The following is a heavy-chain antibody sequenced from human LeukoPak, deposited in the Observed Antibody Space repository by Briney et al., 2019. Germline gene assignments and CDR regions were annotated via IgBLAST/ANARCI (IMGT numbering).Heavy chain of an antibody. Sequence: GASVKLSCTASGSTFTSYGISWVRQAPGPGLELMGWISAYNGNTNYAQKFQGRVTMTTDTSTSTAYMELRSLRSDDTAVYYCASYGSGSSAARGNGMDVWGQGTTVTVSS. CDR2: ISAYNGNT. J-gene: IGHJ6*02. CDR1: GSTFTSYG. CDR3: ASYGSGSSAARGNGMDV. V-gene: IGHV1-18*04. D-gene: IGHD3-10*01.